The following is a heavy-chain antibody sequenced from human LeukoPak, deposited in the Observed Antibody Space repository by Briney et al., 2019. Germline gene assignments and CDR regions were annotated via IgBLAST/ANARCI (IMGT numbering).Heavy chain of an antibody. D-gene: IGHD6-6*01. V-gene: IGHV1-2*02. Sequence: ASVKVSCKASGYTFIGYYMHWVRQAPGQGLEWMGWINPNSGGTNYAQKFQGRVTMTRDTSISTAYMELSRLRSDDTAVYYCARDPPMGYSSSPGDYWGQGTLVTVSS. CDR2: INPNSGGT. CDR3: ARDPPMGYSSSPGDY. J-gene: IGHJ4*02. CDR1: GYTFIGYY.